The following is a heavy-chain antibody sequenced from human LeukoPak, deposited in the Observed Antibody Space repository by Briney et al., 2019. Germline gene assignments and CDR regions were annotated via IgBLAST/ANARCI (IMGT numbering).Heavy chain of an antibody. CDR1: GYSFTSCW. CDR3: AREMALTPTCDAFDI. D-gene: IGHD4/OR15-4a*01. Sequence: GESLKISCKGSGYSFTSCWIGWVRQMPGKGLEWMGIIYPGDSDTRYSPSFQGRVTISADKSISTAYLQWSSLKASDTAMYYCAREMALTPTCDAFDIWGQGTMVTVSS. V-gene: IGHV5-51*01. CDR2: IYPGDSDT. J-gene: IGHJ3*02.